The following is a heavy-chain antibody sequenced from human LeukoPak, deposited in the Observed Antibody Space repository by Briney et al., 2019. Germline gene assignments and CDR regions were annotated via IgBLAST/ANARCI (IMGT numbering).Heavy chain of an antibody. Sequence: GGSLRLSCAASGLTFSTYTMNWVRQAPGKGLEWVSSISSSSSYIYYADSVKGRFTISRDNAKNSLYLQMNSLRAEDTAVYYCARGPSLYDSSGYYFDYWGQGTLVTVSS. CDR3: ARGPSLYDSSGYYFDY. CDR2: ISSSSSYI. D-gene: IGHD3-22*01. CDR1: GLTFSTYT. J-gene: IGHJ4*02. V-gene: IGHV3-21*01.